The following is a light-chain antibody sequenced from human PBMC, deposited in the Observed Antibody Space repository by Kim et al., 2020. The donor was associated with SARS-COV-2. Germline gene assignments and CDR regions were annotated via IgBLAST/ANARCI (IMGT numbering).Light chain of an antibody. CDR3: SSYTSSSTFEV. V-gene: IGLV2-14*01. Sequence: QSALTQPASVSGSPGQSITISCTGTSSDVGGYNYVSWYQQHPGKAPKLMIYDVSKRPSGVSNRFSGSKSGNTASLTISGLQAEDEADYYCSSYTSSSTFEVFGGGTQLT. CDR2: DVS. J-gene: IGLJ3*02. CDR1: SSDVGGYNY.